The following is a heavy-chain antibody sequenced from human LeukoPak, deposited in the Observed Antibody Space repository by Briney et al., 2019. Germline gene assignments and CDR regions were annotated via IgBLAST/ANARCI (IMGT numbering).Heavy chain of an antibody. CDR3: ARGGQAGTGDL. D-gene: IGHD3-10*01. Sequence: GGPLRLSCAASGFTFRSYWMTWVRQSPGKGLEWVANIKQDGSETYHVDSVKGRFTISRDNAKDSLYLEMNSLRAEDTAVYYCARGGQAGTGDLWGQGTLVTVSS. CDR1: GFTFRSYW. V-gene: IGHV3-7*01. CDR2: IKQDGSET. J-gene: IGHJ5*02.